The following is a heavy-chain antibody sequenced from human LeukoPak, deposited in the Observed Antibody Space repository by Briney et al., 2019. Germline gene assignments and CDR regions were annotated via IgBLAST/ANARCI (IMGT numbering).Heavy chain of an antibody. V-gene: IGHV1-46*01. CDR3: TRSDAPQH. Sequence: ASVKVSCEASGYTFTSYYIHWIRQAPGQGLEWMGIINPSGGSTNYAQKFQGRVTMTSDTSTSTVYMELSSLISEDTAVYYCTRSDAPQHWGQGTLVTVSS. CDR2: INPSGGST. J-gene: IGHJ1*01. CDR1: GYTFTSYY.